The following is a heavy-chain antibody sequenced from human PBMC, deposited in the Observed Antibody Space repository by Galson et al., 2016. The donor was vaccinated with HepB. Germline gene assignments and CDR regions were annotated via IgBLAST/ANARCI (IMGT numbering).Heavy chain of an antibody. CDR1: GYSFTSDW. V-gene: IGHV5-51*01. Sequence: QSGAEVKKPGESLKISCKGSGYSFTSDWLGWVRQMPGKGLEWMGIIYPGDSDTRYSPSFQGHVTISADKSISTAYLQWSSLKASDTAMYYCAIPSGPYYYGMDAWGQGTTVTVS. CDR2: IYPGDSDT. J-gene: IGHJ6*02. CDR3: AIPSGPYYYGMDA.